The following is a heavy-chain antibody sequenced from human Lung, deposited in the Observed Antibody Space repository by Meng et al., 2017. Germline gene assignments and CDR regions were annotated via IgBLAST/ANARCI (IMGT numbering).Heavy chain of an antibody. D-gene: IGHD6-19*01. CDR1: GDSVSSNSAA. Sequence: QVHLEQSGPALVKPSATLAPTCAISGDSVSSNSAAWNWIRQSPSRGVEWLGRTYYRSKWYNGYAVSVRSRITINPDTSKNQFSLQLNSVTPEDTAVYYCARSQQWLDSWGQGTLVTVSS. CDR3: ARSQQWLDS. J-gene: IGHJ4*02. V-gene: IGHV6-1*01. CDR2: TYYRSKWYN.